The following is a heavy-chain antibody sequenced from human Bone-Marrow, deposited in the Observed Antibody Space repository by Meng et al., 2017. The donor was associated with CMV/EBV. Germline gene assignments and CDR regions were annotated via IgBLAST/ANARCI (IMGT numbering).Heavy chain of an antibody. CDR3: ARSPHYYYDSSINWFDP. Sequence: SETLSLTCTVSGGSISSYYWSWIRQPPGKGLEWIGYIYYSGSTNYNPSLKSRVTISVDTSKNQFSLKLSSVTAADTAVYYCARSPHYYYDSSINWFDPWGQGTLVTVSS. CDR2: IYYSGST. J-gene: IGHJ5*02. D-gene: IGHD3-22*01. CDR1: GGSISSYY. V-gene: IGHV4-59*01.